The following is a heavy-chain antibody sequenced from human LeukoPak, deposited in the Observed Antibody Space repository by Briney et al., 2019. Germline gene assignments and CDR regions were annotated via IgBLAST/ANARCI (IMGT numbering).Heavy chain of an antibody. J-gene: IGHJ4*02. CDR1: GFTFDDYA. V-gene: IGHV3-43D*03. D-gene: IGHD2-2*01. CDR2: ISWDGGST. Sequence: GGSLRLSXAASGFTFDDYAMHWVRQAPGKGLEWVSLISWDGGSTYYADSVKGRFTISRDNSKKSLYLQMNSLRAEDTALYYCAKDQSPGYCSSTSCFPPPSIDYWGQGTLVTVSS. CDR3: AKDQSPGYCSSTSCFPPPSIDY.